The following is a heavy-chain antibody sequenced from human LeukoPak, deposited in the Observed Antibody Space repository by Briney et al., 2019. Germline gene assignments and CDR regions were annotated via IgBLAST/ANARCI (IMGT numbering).Heavy chain of an antibody. CDR2: IYYSGTT. V-gene: IGHV4-39*07. J-gene: IGHJ6*03. CDR3: ARVGKPYYYYMDV. D-gene: IGHD3-10*01. CDR1: GGPISSSNYF. Sequence: SETLSLTCTVSGGPISSSNYFWGWIRQSPGKGLEWIGTIYYSGTTYYNPSLKSRVTISIDMSKNHFSLNLNSVTAADTAVYYCARVGKPYYYYMDVRGKGTTVTISS.